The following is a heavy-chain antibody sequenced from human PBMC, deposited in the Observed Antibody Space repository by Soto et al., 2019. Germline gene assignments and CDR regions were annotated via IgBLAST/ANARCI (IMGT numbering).Heavy chain of an antibody. Sequence: QMQLVQSGPEVKKPGTSVKVSCKASGFTFTRSAVQWVRQARGQRPEWIGWIVVGSGNTNYAQKFQERVTITRDMSTSTAYMELSSLRSEDTAMYYCAAFATTGDAFDVWGQGTMVTVSS. CDR1: GFTFTRSA. CDR3: AAFATTGDAFDV. V-gene: IGHV1-58*01. CDR2: IVVGSGNT. D-gene: IGHD4-17*01. J-gene: IGHJ3*01.